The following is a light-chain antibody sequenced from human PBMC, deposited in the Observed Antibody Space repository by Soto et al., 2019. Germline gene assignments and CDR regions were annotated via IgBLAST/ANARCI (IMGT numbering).Light chain of an antibody. CDR1: QSMSDW. CDR3: QQYHIYSWT. Sequence: DIQMTQTPSTLSASIGDTVTISCRASQSMSDWLAWYQQKPGKAPRLLIYRASTLQRGVPSRFRGSRSGTEFALTISDLQADDFATYFCQQYHIYSWTFGQGTTVGIK. V-gene: IGKV1-5*03. CDR2: RAS. J-gene: IGKJ1*01.